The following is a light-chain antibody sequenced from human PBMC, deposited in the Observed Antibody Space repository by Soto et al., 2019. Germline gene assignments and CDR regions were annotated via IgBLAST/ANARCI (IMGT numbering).Light chain of an antibody. J-gene: IGLJ1*01. Sequence: QAVVTQPPSVSGAPGQRVTISCTGSSSNIGAGYDVHWYQQLPGTAPKVLIYGNSNRPSGVPDRFSGSKSGTSASLAITGLQAEDEVDYYCQSYDSSLSGYVFGTGTKLTVL. CDR3: QSYDSSLSGYV. CDR2: GNS. V-gene: IGLV1-40*01. CDR1: SSNIGAGYD.